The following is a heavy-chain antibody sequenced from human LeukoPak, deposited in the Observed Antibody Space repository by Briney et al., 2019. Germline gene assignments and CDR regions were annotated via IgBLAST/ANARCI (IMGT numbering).Heavy chain of an antibody. D-gene: IGHD3-10*01. CDR3: ARGVRLTMVRGIFDY. CDR2: INPSGGST. J-gene: IGHJ4*02. Sequence: ASVKVSCKASGYTFTSYYMHWVRQAPGQGLEWMGIINPSGGSTSYAQKFQGRVTMTRDMSTSTAYMELSSLRSEDTAVYYCARGVRLTMVRGIFDYWGQGTLVTVSS. V-gene: IGHV1-46*01. CDR1: GYTFTSYY.